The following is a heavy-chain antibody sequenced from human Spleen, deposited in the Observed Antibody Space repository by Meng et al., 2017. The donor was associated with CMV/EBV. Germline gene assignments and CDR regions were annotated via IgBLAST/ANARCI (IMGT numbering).Heavy chain of an antibody. CDR1: GFTLSSYA. CDR3: ATGATLDY. CDR2: ISSSSITM. Sequence: ETLSLTCAASGFTLSSYAMNWVRQAPGKGLEWVSYISSSSITMYYTDSVKGRFTISRDNAKNSLYLQLNNLRAEDTAVYYCATGATLDYWGQGTLVTVSS. D-gene: IGHD3-10*01. J-gene: IGHJ4*02. V-gene: IGHV3-48*04.